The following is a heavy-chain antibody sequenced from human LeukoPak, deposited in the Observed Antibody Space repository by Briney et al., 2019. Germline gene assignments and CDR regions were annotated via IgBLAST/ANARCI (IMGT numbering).Heavy chain of an antibody. V-gene: IGHV3-72*01. D-gene: IGHD3-22*01. CDR1: GFTFNDHY. CDR3: ARVPYYYDSSGYLPDY. J-gene: IGHJ4*02. Sequence: PGGSLRLSCAASGFTFNDHYMDWVRQAPGKGLEWVGRTRNKANSYTTEYAASVKGRFTISRDDSKNSLYLQMNSLKTEDTAVYYCARVPYYYDSSGYLPDYWGQGTLVTVSS. CDR2: TRNKANSYTT.